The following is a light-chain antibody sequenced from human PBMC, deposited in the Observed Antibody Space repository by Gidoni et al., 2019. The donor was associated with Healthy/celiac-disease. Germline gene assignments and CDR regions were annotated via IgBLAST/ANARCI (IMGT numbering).Light chain of an antibody. Sequence: EIVMTQSPATLSVSPGERATLSCRASQSVSSNLAWYQQKPGQAPRLLIYGASTRATGIPARFSGSGSGTEFTLTISSLQSEDFAVYYCQQYNNWPQMTFXQXTKVEIK. CDR2: GAS. CDR3: QQYNNWPQMT. V-gene: IGKV3-15*01. CDR1: QSVSSN. J-gene: IGKJ1*01.